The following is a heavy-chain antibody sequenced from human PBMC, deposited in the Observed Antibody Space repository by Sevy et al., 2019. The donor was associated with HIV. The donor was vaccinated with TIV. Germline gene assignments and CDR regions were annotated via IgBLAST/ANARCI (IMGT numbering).Heavy chain of an antibody. Sequence: GGSLRLSCVASGFTFRSYSMNWVRQAPGRGLEWVAAVSYDEKYKYYVDSVKGRFTISRDNSKNMLFLQMSSLRPEDTALYYCARSNNIEVVPTAWGQGTRVTVSS. CDR2: VSYDEKYK. D-gene: IGHD2-2*01. J-gene: IGHJ5*02. CDR3: ARSNNIEVVPTA. V-gene: IGHV3-30*03. CDR1: GFTFRSYS.